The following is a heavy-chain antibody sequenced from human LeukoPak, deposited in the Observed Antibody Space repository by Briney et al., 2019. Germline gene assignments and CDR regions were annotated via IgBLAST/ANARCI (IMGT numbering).Heavy chain of an antibody. CDR2: INHSGST. J-gene: IGHJ6*04. V-gene: IGHV4-34*01. Sequence: SETLSLTCAVYGGSFSGYYWSWIRQPPGKGLEWIGEINHSGSTNYNPSLKSRVTISVDKSKNQFSLKLSSVTAADTAVYYCASQYYYGSGSYSEYYYGMDVWGKGTTVTVSS. CDR1: GGSFSGYY. D-gene: IGHD3-10*01. CDR3: ASQYYYGSGSYSEYYYGMDV.